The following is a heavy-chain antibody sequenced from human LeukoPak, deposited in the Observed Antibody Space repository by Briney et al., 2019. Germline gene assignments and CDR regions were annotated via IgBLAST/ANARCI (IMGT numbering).Heavy chain of an antibody. J-gene: IGHJ4*02. Sequence: GRSLRLSCAASGFTFSSYAMHWVRQAPGKGLEWVAVISYDGSNKYYADSVKGRFTISRDNSKNTLYLQMNSLRAEGTAVYYCARAPSNGYYPPQYFDYWGQGTLVTVSS. CDR1: GFTFSSYA. V-gene: IGHV3-30-3*01. D-gene: IGHD3-22*01. CDR3: ARAPSNGYYPPQYFDY. CDR2: ISYDGSNK.